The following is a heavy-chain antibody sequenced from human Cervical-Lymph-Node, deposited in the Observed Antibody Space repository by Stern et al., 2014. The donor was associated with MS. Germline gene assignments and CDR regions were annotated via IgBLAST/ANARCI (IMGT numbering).Heavy chain of an antibody. CDR1: GFTFSTYA. Sequence: VQLVESGGGVVQPGGSLSLSCVASGFTFSTYAMHWVRQAPGKGLEWVAFVSYDGTQRNATDSVKARFTISRDNSKTTLYLHMNSLRDEDTAVYFCARGGRGVGLEYWGQGALVTVSS. D-gene: IGHD3-10*01. CDR3: ARGGRGVGLEY. CDR2: VSYDGTQR. J-gene: IGHJ4*02. V-gene: IGHV3-30-3*01.